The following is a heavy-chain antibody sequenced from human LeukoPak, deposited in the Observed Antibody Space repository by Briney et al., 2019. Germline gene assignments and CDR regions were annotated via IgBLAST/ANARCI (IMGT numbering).Heavy chain of an antibody. D-gene: IGHD3-22*01. Sequence: GGSLRLSCAASGFTFSSYAMSWVRQAPGKGLEWVSAISGSGGSTYYADSVKGRFTISRDNSKNTLYLQMNSLRAEDTAVYYCAKGLIRVSYYHDSSGYGYFDYWGQGTLVTVSS. CDR1: GFTFSSYA. V-gene: IGHV3-23*01. J-gene: IGHJ4*02. CDR3: AKGLIRVSYYHDSSGYGYFDY. CDR2: ISGSGGST.